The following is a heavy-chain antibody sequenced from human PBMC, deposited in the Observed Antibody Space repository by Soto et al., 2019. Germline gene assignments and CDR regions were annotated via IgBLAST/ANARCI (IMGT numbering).Heavy chain of an antibody. Sequence: EVQLEESGGDLVQPGGPLRLSCAASGFTLSAYWMIWIREAPGKGREWVANINRDGSKKSYLDSVRGRFTISRDNVGNSLYLQMDSLRADDTALCYCARDVSQGSSSLYLEAFDIWGQGTMVTVYS. D-gene: IGHD6-13*01. CDR3: ARDVSQGSSSLYLEAFDI. CDR2: INRDGSKK. J-gene: IGHJ3*02. V-gene: IGHV3-7*05. CDR1: GFTLSAYW.